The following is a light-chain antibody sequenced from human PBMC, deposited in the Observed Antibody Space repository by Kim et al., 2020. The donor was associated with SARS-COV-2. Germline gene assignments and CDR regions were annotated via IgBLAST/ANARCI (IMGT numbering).Light chain of an antibody. Sequence: DIKMTQSPSSLAASVGDRVTITCRASQSINAYLNWYQQKPGKAPKLLIYAASTLQSGVPSRFSGSGSGTDFTLTITSLQPEDFAIYYCQQSQTAPLLTFGGGTKVDIK. V-gene: IGKV1-39*01. J-gene: IGKJ4*01. CDR3: QQSQTAPLLT. CDR2: AAS. CDR1: QSINAY.